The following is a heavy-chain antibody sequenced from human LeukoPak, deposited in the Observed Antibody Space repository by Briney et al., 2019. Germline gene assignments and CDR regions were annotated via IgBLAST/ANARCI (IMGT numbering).Heavy chain of an antibody. D-gene: IGHD3-22*01. V-gene: IGHV3-7*05. CDR2: IKRDGSEK. CDR1: GFTFSRYW. Sequence: GGSLRLSCAASGFTFSRYWMSWVRQAPGKGLEWVANIKRDGSEKYYGDSVKGRFTISRDNAKNSLYLQMNSLRAEDTAVYYCARGDYYDSSGYYVDAFDVWGQGTMVTVSS. CDR3: ARGDYYDSSGYYVDAFDV. J-gene: IGHJ3*01.